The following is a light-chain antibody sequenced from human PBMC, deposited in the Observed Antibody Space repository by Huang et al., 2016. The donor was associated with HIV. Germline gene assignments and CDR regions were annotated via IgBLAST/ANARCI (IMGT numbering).Light chain of an antibody. CDR1: QRRLYRSNNKTY. V-gene: IGKV4-1*01. CDR3: QQHYGRQST. J-gene: IGKJ1*01. CDR2: WAS. Sequence: IVMTHSPESLAVSLGERASINCKSSQRRLYRSNNKTYLAWYQKKQGHPPTLLIYWASVRDVGVPERFSGGGSGTNFTLTSNSLQADDVAVYYCQQHYGRQSTFGQGT.